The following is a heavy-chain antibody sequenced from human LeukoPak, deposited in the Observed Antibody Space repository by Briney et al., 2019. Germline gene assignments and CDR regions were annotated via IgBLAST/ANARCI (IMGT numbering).Heavy chain of an antibody. CDR1: GASISIYY. D-gene: IGHD1-26*01. Sequence: SETLSLTCTVSGASISIYYWSWIRQAPGKGLEWIGYIYYTGGTNYNPSLQSQVTISVDTSKNQFSLRLSSVTAADTAVYYCARSQGGNYRYWYFDLWGRGTLVTVSS. CDR2: IYYTGGT. CDR3: ARSQGGNYRYWYFDL. J-gene: IGHJ2*01. V-gene: IGHV4-59*01.